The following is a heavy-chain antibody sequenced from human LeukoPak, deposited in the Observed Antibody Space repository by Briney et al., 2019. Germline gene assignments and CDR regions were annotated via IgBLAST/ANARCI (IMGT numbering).Heavy chain of an antibody. CDR3: AKAQTPIGSGSRDY. CDR2: ISGSGGST. CDR1: GFTFSSYA. V-gene: IGHV3-23*01. J-gene: IGHJ4*02. D-gene: IGHD3-22*01. Sequence: GGSLRLSCAASGFTFSSYAMSWVRQAPGKGLKWVSAISGSGGSTYYADSVKDRFTISRDNSKNTLYLQMNSLRAEDTAVYYCAKAQTPIGSGSRDYWGQGTLVTVSS.